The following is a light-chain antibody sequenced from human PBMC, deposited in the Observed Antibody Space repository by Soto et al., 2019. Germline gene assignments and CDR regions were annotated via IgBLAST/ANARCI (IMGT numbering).Light chain of an antibody. Sequence: DIQMTQSPSTLSASVGDRVTITCRASQSISSWLAWYQQKPGKAPKVLIYDASSLESGVPSRFSGSGSGTEFTLTISSLQHDDFATYYCQQYNSYSYTFGQGTKVDSK. CDR1: QSISSW. CDR3: QQYNSYSYT. V-gene: IGKV1-5*01. J-gene: IGKJ2*01. CDR2: DAS.